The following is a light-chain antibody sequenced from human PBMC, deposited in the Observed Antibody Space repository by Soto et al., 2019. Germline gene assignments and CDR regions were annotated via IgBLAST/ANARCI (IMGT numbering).Light chain of an antibody. CDR3: QHYDTLPPT. CDR2: DAS. V-gene: IGKV1-33*01. Sequence: DIQMTQSPSSLSASVGDRVTITCQASQDISHNLNWFQQKPGKAPNLLIFDASKLETGVPSRFTGSGSGTHFSFTITSLQPEDIATYYCQHYDTLPPTFGGGTNVEIK. J-gene: IGKJ4*01. CDR1: QDISHN.